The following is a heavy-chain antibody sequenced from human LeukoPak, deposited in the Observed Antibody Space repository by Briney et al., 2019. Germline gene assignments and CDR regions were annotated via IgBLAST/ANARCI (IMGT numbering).Heavy chain of an antibody. V-gene: IGHV3-7*01. CDR1: GFTFRSYW. CDR2: INQHGSEK. Sequence: GGSLRLSCTASGFTFRSYWMNWVRQAPGKGLEWVANINQHGSEKYYVDSVKGRLTISRDNAKNSLFLQLNSLRAEDTAVYYCARNVDAFDIWGQGTMVTVSS. J-gene: IGHJ3*02. CDR3: ARNVDAFDI.